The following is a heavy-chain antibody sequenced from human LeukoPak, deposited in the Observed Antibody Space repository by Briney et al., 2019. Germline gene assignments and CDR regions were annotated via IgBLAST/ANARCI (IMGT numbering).Heavy chain of an antibody. CDR3: AKSDTAVWYFEY. V-gene: IGHV3-30*02. Sequence: GGSLRLSCAASGFTFSSYGMHWFRQAPGKGLKWVAFIRYDGSNKYYADSVKGRFTISRDNSKNTLYLQLNILIADDTAVYYCAKSDTAVWYFEYWGQGTLVSVS. J-gene: IGHJ4*02. CDR2: IRYDGSNK. CDR1: GFTFSSYG. D-gene: IGHD5-18*01.